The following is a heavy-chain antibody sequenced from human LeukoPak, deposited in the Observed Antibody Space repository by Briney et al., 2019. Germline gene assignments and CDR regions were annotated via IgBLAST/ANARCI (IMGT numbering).Heavy chain of an antibody. J-gene: IGHJ3*02. CDR3: ARPSYYDILTGYYSDAFDI. CDR2: FYPGDSDT. Sequence: PGESLKISCKGSGYSFTSYWIGWVRQMPGKGLEWMGIFYPGDSDTRYSPSFQGQVTISADKSISTAYLQWSSLKASDTAMYYCARPSYYDILTGYYSDAFDIWGQGTVVTVSS. CDR1: GYSFTSYW. V-gene: IGHV5-51*01. D-gene: IGHD3-9*01.